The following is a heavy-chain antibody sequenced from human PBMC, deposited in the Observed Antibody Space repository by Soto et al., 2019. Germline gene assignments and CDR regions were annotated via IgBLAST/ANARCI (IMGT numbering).Heavy chain of an antibody. V-gene: IGHV3-33*01. J-gene: IGHJ4*02. CDR3: ACLIAVAGTTHDY. D-gene: IGHD6-19*01. Sequence: PGGSLRLSCAASGFIFSSYGMHWVRQAPGKGLEWVAVIWYDGSKKYHADSVKGRFTISRDNSKNTLYLQMNSLRAEDTAVYYCACLIAVAGTTHDYWGQGTLVTVSS. CDR2: IWYDGSKK. CDR1: GFIFSSYG.